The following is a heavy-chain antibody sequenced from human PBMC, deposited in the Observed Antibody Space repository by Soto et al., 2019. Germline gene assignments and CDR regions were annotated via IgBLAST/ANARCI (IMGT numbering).Heavy chain of an antibody. D-gene: IGHD3-22*01. V-gene: IGHV2-70*13. CDR1: GFSLNTTGMC. Sequence: SGPTLANPTQTLTLTCTFSGFSLNTTGMCVSWIRQPPGKALELLALIDWDDDKYYSTSLKTRLTISQDTSKNPVLLTMTNLNPMDPATYYCARIRTRSPTCYYDSNSFTYGMDVWGQGTTVTVSS. CDR2: IDWDDDK. CDR3: ARIRTRSPTCYYDSNSFTYGMDV. J-gene: IGHJ6*02.